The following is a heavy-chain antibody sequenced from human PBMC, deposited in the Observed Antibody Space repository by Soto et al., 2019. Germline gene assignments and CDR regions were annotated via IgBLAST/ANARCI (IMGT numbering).Heavy chain of an antibody. Sequence: EVQLLESGGGLVQPGGSLRLSCAASGFTFSSYAMSWVRQAPGKGLEWVSAISGSGGSTYYADSVKGRFTISRDNSKNTLYLQMNSLRAEDTAVYYCETDVELNWYCDFWGRGTLVTVSS. J-gene: IGHJ2*01. CDR1: GFTFSSYA. CDR3: ETDVELNWYCDF. D-gene: IGHD1-7*01. CDR2: ISGSGGST. V-gene: IGHV3-23*01.